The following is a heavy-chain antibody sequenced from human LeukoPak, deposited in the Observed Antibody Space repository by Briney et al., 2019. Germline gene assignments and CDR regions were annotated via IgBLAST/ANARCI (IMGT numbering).Heavy chain of an antibody. Sequence: SETLSLTCTVSGGSISSYYWSWVRQPAGKGLEWIGRVYNSGSTNYNPSLRSRVTTSVDTSKNQFSLKLSSVTAADTAVYYCARAVGSGYPYYFDYWGQGTLVTVSS. D-gene: IGHD3-3*01. J-gene: IGHJ4*02. CDR1: GGSISSYY. CDR3: ARAVGSGYPYYFDY. V-gene: IGHV4-4*07. CDR2: VYNSGST.